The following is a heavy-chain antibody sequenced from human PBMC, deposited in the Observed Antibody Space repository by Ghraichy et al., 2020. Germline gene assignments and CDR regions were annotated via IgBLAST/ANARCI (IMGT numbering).Heavy chain of an antibody. Sequence: SETLSLTCGVSGGSFIGYYWSWIRQPPGGGLEWIGEITHGGSGNYNPSLKSRVTMSLDASKKQFSLRVTSVTAADTAVYFCARGPHVWYSSATDYYFDFWGQGTLVTVSS. CDR1: GGSFIGYY. CDR2: ITHGGSG. J-gene: IGHJ4*02. CDR3: ARGPHVWYSSATDYYFDF. D-gene: IGHD6-25*01. V-gene: IGHV4-34*01.